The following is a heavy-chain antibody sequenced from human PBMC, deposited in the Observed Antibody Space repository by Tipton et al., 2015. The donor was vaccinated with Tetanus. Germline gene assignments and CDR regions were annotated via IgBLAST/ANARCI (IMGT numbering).Heavy chain of an antibody. CDR2: VSYSGTT. CDR1: GGSISSSPYY. D-gene: IGHD6-13*01. J-gene: IGHJ6*02. V-gene: IGHV4-39*01. Sequence: TLSLTCTVSGGSISSSPYYWDWIRQPPGKGLEWIGSVSYSGTTNYTPSLKSRITISRDTSKNQFSLMLRPVTAADTAMYYCARHSSSWDDYYYYGLDVWGQGTTVTVSS. CDR3: ARHSSSWDDYYYYGLDV.